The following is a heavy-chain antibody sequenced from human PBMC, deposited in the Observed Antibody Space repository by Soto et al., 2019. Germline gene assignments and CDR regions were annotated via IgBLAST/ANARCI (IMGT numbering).Heavy chain of an antibody. J-gene: IGHJ6*02. CDR3: ARSITGTTMRYYYYGMDV. D-gene: IGHD1-7*01. CDR1: GYSFTSYW. CDR2: IYPGDSDT. V-gene: IGHV5-51*01. Sequence: GESLKISCKGSGYSFTSYWIGWVRQMPGKGLEWMGIIYPGDSDTRYSPSFQGQVSISAAKSISTAYLQWSSLKASDTAMYYCARSITGTTMRYYYYGMDVWGQGTTVTVSS.